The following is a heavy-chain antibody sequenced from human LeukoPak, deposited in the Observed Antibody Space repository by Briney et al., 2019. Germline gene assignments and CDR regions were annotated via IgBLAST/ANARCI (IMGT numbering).Heavy chain of an antibody. V-gene: IGHV3-11*01. CDR1: GFTFSDYY. D-gene: IGHD3-10*01. CDR2: TSSSGSTI. J-gene: IGHJ6*03. Sequence: GGSLRLSCAASGFTFSDYYMSWIRQAPGKGLEWVSYTSSSGSTIYYADSVKGRFTISRDNAKNSLYLQMNSLRAEDTAAYYCARTPGGGYYYMDVWGKGTTVTVSS. CDR3: ARTPGGGYYYMDV.